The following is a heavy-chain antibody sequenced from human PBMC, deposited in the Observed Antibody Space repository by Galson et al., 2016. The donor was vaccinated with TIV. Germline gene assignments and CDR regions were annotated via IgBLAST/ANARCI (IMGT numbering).Heavy chain of an antibody. Sequence: SLRLSCAASGFSFSNYAMSWVRQAPGRGLEWVSGIGGSGGSPNYGDSVKGRFTISSDNSKNILYLQMNSLRAEDTAVYYCAKRPIITIFGAGSNYCDSWGQGTLVTVSS. CDR3: AKRPIITIFGAGSNYCDS. CDR2: IGGSGGSP. J-gene: IGHJ4*02. V-gene: IGHV3-23*01. CDR1: GFSFSNYA. D-gene: IGHD3-3*01.